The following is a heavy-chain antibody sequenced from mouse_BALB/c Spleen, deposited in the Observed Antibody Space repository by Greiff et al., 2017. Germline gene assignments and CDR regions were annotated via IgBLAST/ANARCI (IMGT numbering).Heavy chain of an antibody. CDR3: ARGDAMDY. CDR1: GYSITSDYA. V-gene: IGHV3-2*02. Sequence: EVMLVESGPGLVKPSQSLSLTCTVTGYSITSDYAWNWIRQFPGNKLEWMGYISYSGSTSYNPSLKSRISITRDTSKNQFFLQLNSVTTEDTATYYCARGDAMDYWGQGTSVTVSS. J-gene: IGHJ4*01. CDR2: ISYSGST.